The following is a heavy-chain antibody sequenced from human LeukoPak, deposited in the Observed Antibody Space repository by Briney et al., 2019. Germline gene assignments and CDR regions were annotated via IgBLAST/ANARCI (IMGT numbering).Heavy chain of an antibody. CDR3: ARVVDYYDSSGPRGRDAFDI. Sequence: ASVKVSCKASGYTFTTYAMNWVRQAPGRGLEWMGWINTNTGNPTYAQGFTGRFVFSLDTSVSTAYLQISSLKAEDTAVYYCARVVDYYDSSGPRGRDAFDIWGQGTMVTVSS. V-gene: IGHV7-4-1*02. CDR2: INTNTGNP. CDR1: GYTFTTYA. J-gene: IGHJ3*02. D-gene: IGHD3-22*01.